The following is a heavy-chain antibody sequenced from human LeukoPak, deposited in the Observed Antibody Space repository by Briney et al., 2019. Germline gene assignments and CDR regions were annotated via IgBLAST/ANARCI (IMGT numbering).Heavy chain of an antibody. V-gene: IGHV3-30*18. CDR3: AKGRRGYCSSTSCYTFDY. J-gene: IGHJ4*02. D-gene: IGHD2-2*02. CDR2: ISYDGSNK. CDR1: GFTFSSYG. Sequence: GRSLRLSCAASGFTFSSYGMHWVRQAPGKGLEWVAVISYDGSNKYYADSVKGRFTISRDNSKNTLYLQMNSLRAEDTAVYYCAKGRRGYCSSTSCYTFDYWGQGTLVTVSS.